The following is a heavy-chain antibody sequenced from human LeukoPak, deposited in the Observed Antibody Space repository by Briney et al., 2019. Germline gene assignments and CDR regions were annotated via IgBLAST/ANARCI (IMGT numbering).Heavy chain of an antibody. V-gene: IGHV4-34*01. CDR3: ARGNAYCSSTSCYRKPPSPDY. Sequence: SETLSLTCAVYGGSFSGYYWSWIRQPPGRGLEWIGEINHSGSTNYNPSLKSRVTISVDTSKNQFSLKLSSVTAADTAVYYCARGNAYCSSTSCYRKPPSPDYWGQGTLVTVSS. D-gene: IGHD2-2*01. CDR2: INHSGST. CDR1: GGSFSGYY. J-gene: IGHJ4*02.